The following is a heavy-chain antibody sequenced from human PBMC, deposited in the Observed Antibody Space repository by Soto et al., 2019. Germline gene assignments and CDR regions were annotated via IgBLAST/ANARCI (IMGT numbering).Heavy chain of an antibody. Sequence: EVQLLESGGGLVQPGGSLRLSCAASGFTFSTYSMTWVRQAAGKGLEWVSTIRDSGHSTHYADSVRGRFAISRDNSKNTMFLQLNRLRAEDTAVYYCARVKAQILSSGWYGGDDIWGQGTMVTVSS. CDR2: IRDSGHST. V-gene: IGHV3-23*01. D-gene: IGHD6-19*01. CDR3: ARVKAQILSSGWYGGDDI. J-gene: IGHJ3*02. CDR1: GFTFSTYS.